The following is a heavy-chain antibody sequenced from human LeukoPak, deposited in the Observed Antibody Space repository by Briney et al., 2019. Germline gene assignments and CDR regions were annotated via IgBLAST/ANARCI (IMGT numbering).Heavy chain of an antibody. CDR1: GFTFSSYG. CDR2: IWYDGSNK. Sequence: GGSLRLSCAASGFTFSSYGMHWVRQAPGKGLEWVAVIWYDGSNKYYADSVKGRFTISRDNSKNTLYLQMNSLRAEDTAVYYCARTKEYCSGNSCYSEDYYYGMDVWGQGTTVTVSS. CDR3: ARTKEYCSGNSCYSEDYYYGMDV. D-gene: IGHD2-15*01. V-gene: IGHV3-33*01. J-gene: IGHJ6*02.